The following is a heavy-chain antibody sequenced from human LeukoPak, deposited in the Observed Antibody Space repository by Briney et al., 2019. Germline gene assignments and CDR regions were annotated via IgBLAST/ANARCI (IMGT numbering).Heavy chain of an antibody. Sequence: NPGGSLRLSCAASEFTFSDYYMSWIRQAPGKGLAWVSYISSTSSTKYYADSVKGRFTISRDNAKNSLYLQMNSLRAEDTAVYYCARDSGIWGFYDYWGQGTLVTVSS. V-gene: IGHV3-11*04. J-gene: IGHJ4*02. CDR3: ARDSGIWGFYDY. CDR2: ISSTSSTK. CDR1: EFTFSDYY. D-gene: IGHD7-27*01.